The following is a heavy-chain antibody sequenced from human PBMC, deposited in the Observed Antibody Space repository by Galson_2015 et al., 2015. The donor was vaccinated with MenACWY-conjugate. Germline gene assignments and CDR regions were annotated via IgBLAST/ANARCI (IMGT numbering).Heavy chain of an antibody. J-gene: IGHJ6*02. CDR3: ARYSSPYGMHV. D-gene: IGHD2-21*01. V-gene: IGHV1-18*01. Sequence: SVKVSCKASGYTFTSYGISWVRQAPGQGLEWMGWIIAYNGNTNYAQKLQGRVTITTDPSTRTAYMELRSLRSEDKAVYYCARYSSPYGMHVWGQGTPVTVSS. CDR1: GYTFTSYG. CDR2: IIAYNGNT.